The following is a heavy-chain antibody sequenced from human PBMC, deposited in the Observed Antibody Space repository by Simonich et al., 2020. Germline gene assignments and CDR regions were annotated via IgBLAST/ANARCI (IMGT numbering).Heavy chain of an antibody. D-gene: IGHD7-27*01. CDR3: AREDLTGDAFDI. CDR1: GFTFSSYA. J-gene: IGHJ3*02. CDR2: ISNDGSNK. V-gene: IGHV3-30*04. Sequence: QVQLVESGGGVVQPGRSLRLSCAASGFTFSSYAMHWVRQAPDKGLEWEGVISNDGSNKYYADAVKGRFTISRDNAKNTLYLQMNSLRAEDTAVYYCAREDLTGDAFDIWGQGTMVTVSS.